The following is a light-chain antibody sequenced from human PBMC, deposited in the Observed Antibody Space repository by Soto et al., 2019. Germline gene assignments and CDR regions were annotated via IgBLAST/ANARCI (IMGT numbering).Light chain of an antibody. CDR2: DTS. CDR1: TGAVTSGHY. Sequence: QAVVTQEPSLTVSPGGTVTLTCGSSTGAVTSGHYPYWFQQKPGRAPRTLIYDTSNKHSWTPARFSGSLLGGKAALTLSGAQPEDEADYYCLLSYTGARLFGGGTKLTVL. CDR3: LLSYTGARL. V-gene: IGLV7-46*01. J-gene: IGLJ2*01.